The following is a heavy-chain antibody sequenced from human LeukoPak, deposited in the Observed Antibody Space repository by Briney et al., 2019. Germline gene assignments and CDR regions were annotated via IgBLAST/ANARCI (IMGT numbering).Heavy chain of an antibody. CDR1: GFTFSSYS. Sequence: PGGSLRLSCAASGFTFSSYSMNWVRQAPGKGREWVSYISISSSTIYYADSVKGRFTISRDNAKNSLSLKLNSLRAEDTAVYYRPRDYSSSSYDYYYYMDVWGKGTTVTVSS. D-gene: IGHD6-6*01. V-gene: IGHV3-48*01. J-gene: IGHJ6*03. CDR2: ISISSSTI. CDR3: PRDYSSSSYDYYYYMDV.